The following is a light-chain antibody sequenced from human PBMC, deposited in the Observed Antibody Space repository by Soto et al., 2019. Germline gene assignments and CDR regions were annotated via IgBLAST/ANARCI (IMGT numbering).Light chain of an antibody. CDR3: QERSNWAPIT. CDR1: QSVSSY. V-gene: IGKV3-11*01. CDR2: DAS. J-gene: IGKJ5*01. Sequence: EIVLTQSPATLSLSPGERATLSCRASQSVSSYLAWYQQKPGQAPRLLIYDASNRATGIPARFSGSGSGTDFPLTISRLEPGRFAVYFCQERSNWAPITFGQGTRLEIK.